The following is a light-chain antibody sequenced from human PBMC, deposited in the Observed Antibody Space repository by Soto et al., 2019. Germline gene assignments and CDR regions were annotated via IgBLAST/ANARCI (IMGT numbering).Light chain of an antibody. CDR2: EVS. CDR1: SSDVGTYNY. Sequence: QSVLTQPASVSGSPGQSITISCTGTSSDVGTYNYVSWYQQHPGKAPKLMIYEVSYRPSGVSDRFSGSKSGNTASLTISGLQAEDEADYYCSSYTTSSTYVFGTGTKLTVL. V-gene: IGLV2-14*01. CDR3: SSYTTSSTYV. J-gene: IGLJ1*01.